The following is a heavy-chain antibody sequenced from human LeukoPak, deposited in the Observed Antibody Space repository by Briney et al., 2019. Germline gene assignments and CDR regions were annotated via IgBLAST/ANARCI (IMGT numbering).Heavy chain of an antibody. D-gene: IGHD1-26*01. V-gene: IGHV4-59*08. CDR2: IYYSGST. CDR1: GGSISSYY. Sequence: SETLSLTCTVSGGSISSYYWSWIRQPPGKGLEWIGYIYYSGSTNYNPSLKSRVTISVDTSKNQFSLKLTSVTAADTAVYYCASLRERSYYARGFDYWGQGTLVTVSS. CDR3: ASLRERSYYARGFDY. J-gene: IGHJ4*02.